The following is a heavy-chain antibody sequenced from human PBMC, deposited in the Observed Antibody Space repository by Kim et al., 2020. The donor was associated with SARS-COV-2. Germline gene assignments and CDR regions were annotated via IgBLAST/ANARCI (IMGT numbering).Heavy chain of an antibody. V-gene: IGHV3-23*01. Sequence: TYYADSVKGRFTISRDNSKNTLYLQMNSLRAEDTAVYYCAKQTLVGAFDYWGQGTLVTVSS. CDR2: T. J-gene: IGHJ4*02. CDR3: AKQTLVGAFDY. D-gene: IGHD1-26*01.